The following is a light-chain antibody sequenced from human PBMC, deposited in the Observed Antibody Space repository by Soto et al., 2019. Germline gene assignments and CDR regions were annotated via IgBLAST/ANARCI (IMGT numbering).Light chain of an antibody. V-gene: IGKV3-15*01. J-gene: IGKJ2*01. CDR1: QSVSSN. Sequence: EIVMTQSPATLSVSPGERATLSCRASQSVSSNLAWYQQKPGQAPRLLIYGASTRATGIPARFSGSGSGTAITLTISSLQSEDFAVYYWQQYNNWPYTFGQGTKLEIK. CDR2: GAS. CDR3: QQYNNWPYT.